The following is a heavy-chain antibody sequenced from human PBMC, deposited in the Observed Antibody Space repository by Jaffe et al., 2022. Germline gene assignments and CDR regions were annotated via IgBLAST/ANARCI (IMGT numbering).Heavy chain of an antibody. CDR3: ARVYKRGYSSSGGGDY. D-gene: IGHD6-6*01. J-gene: IGHJ4*02. CDR2: INPSGGST. Sequence: QVQLVQSGAEVKKPGASVKVSCKASGYTFTSYYMHWVRQAPGQGLEWMGIINPSGGSTSYAQKFQGRVTMTRDTSTSTVYMELSSLRSEDTAVYYCARVYKRGYSSSGGGDYWGQGTLVTVSS. CDR1: GYTFTSYY. V-gene: IGHV1-46*03.